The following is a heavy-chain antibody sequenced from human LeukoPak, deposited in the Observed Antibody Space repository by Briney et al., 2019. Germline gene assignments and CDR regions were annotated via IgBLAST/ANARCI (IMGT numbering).Heavy chain of an antibody. J-gene: IGHJ3*02. D-gene: IGHD5-24*01. CDR2: ISYDGSNK. CDR3: AKERDGYNQIPDAFDI. CDR1: GFTFSSYG. Sequence: GGSLRLSCAASGFTFSSYGMHWVRQAPGKGLEWVAVISYDGSNKYYADSVKGRFTISRDNSKNTLYLQMNSLRAEDTAVYYCAKERDGYNQIPDAFDIWSQGTMVTVSS. V-gene: IGHV3-30*18.